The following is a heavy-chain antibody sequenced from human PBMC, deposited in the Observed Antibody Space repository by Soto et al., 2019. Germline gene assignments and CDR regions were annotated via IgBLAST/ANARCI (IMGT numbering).Heavy chain of an antibody. D-gene: IGHD3-3*01. CDR1: GFTFSSYA. CDR3: AKHRGYDFWSGYYPNWFDP. V-gene: IGHV3-23*01. J-gene: IGHJ5*02. CDR2: ISGSGGST. Sequence: GGSLRLCCAASGFTFSSYAMSWVRQAPGKGLEWVSAISGSGGSTYYADSVKGRFTISRDNSKNTLYLQMNSLRAEDMAVYYCAKHRGYDFWSGYYPNWFDPWGQGTLVTDPS.